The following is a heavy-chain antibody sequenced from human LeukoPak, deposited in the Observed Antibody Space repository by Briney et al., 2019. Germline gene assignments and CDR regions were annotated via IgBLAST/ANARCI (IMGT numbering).Heavy chain of an antibody. V-gene: IGHV3-7*05. Sequence: GSLRLSCVVSRISFHPFSLTWVRQAPGKGLEWVANIRHDGSDTSYVDSVKGRFTLSRDNTKNSVYLQMNSLRAEDTALYYCARDHNDAFDIWGQGTLVTVSS. J-gene: IGHJ3*02. CDR1: RISFHPFS. CDR2: IRHDGSDT. CDR3: ARDHNDAFDI.